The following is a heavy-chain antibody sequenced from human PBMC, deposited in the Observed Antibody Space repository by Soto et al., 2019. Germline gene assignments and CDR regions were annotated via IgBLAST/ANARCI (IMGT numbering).Heavy chain of an antibody. V-gene: IGHV1-69*04. CDR1: GGTFSSYT. J-gene: IGHJ6*03. D-gene: IGHD3-3*01. CDR2: IIPILGIA. CDR3: ARDATIFGVVVPFGMDV. Sequence: SVKVSCKASGGTFSSYTISWVRQAPGQGLEWMGRIIPILGIANYAQKFQGRVTITADKSTSTAYMELSSLRSEDTAVYYCARDATIFGVVVPFGMDVWGKGTTVTVSS.